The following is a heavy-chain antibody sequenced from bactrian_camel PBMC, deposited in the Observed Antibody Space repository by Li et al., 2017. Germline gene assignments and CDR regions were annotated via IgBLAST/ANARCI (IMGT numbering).Heavy chain of an antibody. CDR3: ATWWSVGF. J-gene: IGHJ6*01. CDR1: GFTFSIHY. Sequence: QLVESGGGLVQPGGSLRLSCAASGFTFSIHYMSWVRQAPGKGLEWVSSIYSSGSKTYYADSVKDRFTISRDNAKNTLYLQRNSLKTEDTAVYYCATWWSVGFWGQGTQVTVS. D-gene: IGHD7*01. CDR2: IYSSGSKT. V-gene: IGHV3-2*01.